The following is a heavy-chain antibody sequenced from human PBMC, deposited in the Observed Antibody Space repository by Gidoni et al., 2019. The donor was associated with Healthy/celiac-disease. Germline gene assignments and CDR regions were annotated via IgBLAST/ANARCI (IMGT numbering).Heavy chain of an antibody. CDR3: ARDSVEADRGDYECMDV. CDR2: IYYSGST. V-gene: IGHV4-39*07. CDR1: GGSISSSSYY. J-gene: IGHJ6*02. D-gene: IGHD4-17*01. Sequence: QLQLQESGPGLVKPSETLSLTCTVPGGSISSSSYYWGWIRQPPGKGLEWIGSIYYSGSTYYNPSLKSRVTISVDTSKNQFSLKLSSVTAADTAVYYCARDSVEADRGDYECMDVWGQGTTVTVSS.